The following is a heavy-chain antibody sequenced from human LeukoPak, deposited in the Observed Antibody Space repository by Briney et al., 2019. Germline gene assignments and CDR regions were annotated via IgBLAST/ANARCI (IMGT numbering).Heavy chain of an antibody. V-gene: IGHV4-39*07. CDR2: IYYSGST. J-gene: IGHJ4*02. CDR3: ASYSTGWSLSFDY. CDR1: GGSIISSSYY. Sequence: SETLSLTCTVSGGSIISSSYYWGWIRQPPGKGLEWIGTIYYSGSTYHNPSLESRLTISVDTSNNKFSLNLNSVTAADTAVYYCASYSTGWSLSFDYWGQGVLVVVSS. D-gene: IGHD6-19*01.